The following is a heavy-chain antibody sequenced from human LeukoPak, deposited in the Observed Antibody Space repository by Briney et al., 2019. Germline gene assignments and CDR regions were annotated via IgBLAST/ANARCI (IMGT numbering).Heavy chain of an antibody. V-gene: IGHV4-38-2*02. J-gene: IGHJ4*02. CDR3: ARDRSVYGGNPDY. D-gene: IGHD4-23*01. CDR2: IYHSGST. CDR1: GYSISSGYY. Sequence: TSETLSLTCAVSGYSISSGYYWGWIRQPPGKGLEWIGSIYHSGSTYYNPSLKSRVTISVDTSKNQFSLKLSSVTAADTAVYYCARDRSVYGGNPDYWGQGTLVTVSS.